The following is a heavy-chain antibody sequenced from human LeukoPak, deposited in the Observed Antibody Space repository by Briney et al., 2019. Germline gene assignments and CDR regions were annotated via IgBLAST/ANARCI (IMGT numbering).Heavy chain of an antibody. V-gene: IGHV1-69*05. D-gene: IGHD6-6*01. Sequence: AASVKVSCKASGYTFTSYDINWVRQATGQGLEWMGGIIPIFGTANYAQKFQGRVTITTDESTSTAYMELSSLRSEDTAVYYCARQSQEYSSSSHYYYYMDVWGKGTTVTVSS. J-gene: IGHJ6*03. CDR2: IIPIFGTA. CDR1: GYTFTSYD. CDR3: ARQSQEYSSSSHYYYYMDV.